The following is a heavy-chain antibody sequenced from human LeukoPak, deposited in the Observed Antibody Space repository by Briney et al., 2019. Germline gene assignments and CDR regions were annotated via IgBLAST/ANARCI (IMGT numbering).Heavy chain of an antibody. J-gene: IGHJ5*02. D-gene: IGHD3-22*01. Sequence: SETLSLTCTVPGYSISSGYYWGWIRQPPGKGLEWIGSIYHSGSTYYNPSLKSRVTISVDTSKNQFPLKLSSVTAADTAMYYCASHGVITTNWFDPWGQGTLVTVSS. CDR2: IYHSGST. CDR1: GYSISSGYY. V-gene: IGHV4-38-2*02. CDR3: ASHGVITTNWFDP.